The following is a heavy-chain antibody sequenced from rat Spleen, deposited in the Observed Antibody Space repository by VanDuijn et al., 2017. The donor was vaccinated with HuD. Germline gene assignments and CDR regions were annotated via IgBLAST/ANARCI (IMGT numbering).Heavy chain of an antibody. CDR1: GFTFSNYG. V-gene: IGHV5-29*01. CDR3: ARRLYDYFDY. CDR2: ISYDGSHT. J-gene: IGHJ2*01. D-gene: IGHD1-2*01. Sequence: EVQLVESGGGLEQPGRSLKLSCAASGFTFSNYGMAWVRQAPTKGLEWVATISYDGSHTYYRDSVKGRLSISRDNARSTLSLQMDSLRSEDTATYYCARRLYDYFDYWGQGVMVTVSS.